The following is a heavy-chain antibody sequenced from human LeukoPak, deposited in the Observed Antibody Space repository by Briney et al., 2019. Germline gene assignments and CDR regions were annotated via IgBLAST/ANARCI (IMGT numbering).Heavy chain of an antibody. CDR2: INHSGST. V-gene: IGHV4-34*01. J-gene: IGHJ4*02. CDR1: GGSFSTYY. Sequence: SSETLSLTCAVYGGSFSTYYWSWIRQPPGKGLEWIGEINHSGSTNYNPSLKSRVTISVDTSKNQFSLKLSSVTAADTAVYYCARGRTGLNYFDYWGQGTLVTVSS. CDR3: ARGRTGLNYFDY. D-gene: IGHD4-17*01.